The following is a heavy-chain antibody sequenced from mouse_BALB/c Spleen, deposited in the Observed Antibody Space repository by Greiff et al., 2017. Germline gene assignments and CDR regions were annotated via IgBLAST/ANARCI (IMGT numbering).Heavy chain of an antibody. D-gene: IGHD2-3*01. V-gene: IGHV14-3*02. CDR1: GFNIKDTY. J-gene: IGHJ2*01. CDR3: APYDGYYGY. CDR2: IDPANGNT. Sequence: EVMLVESGAELVKPGASVKLSCTASGFNIKDTYMHWVKQRPEQGLEWIGRIDPANGNTKYDPKFQGKATITADTSSNTAYLQLSSLTSEDTAVYYCAPYDGYYGYWGQGTTLTVSS.